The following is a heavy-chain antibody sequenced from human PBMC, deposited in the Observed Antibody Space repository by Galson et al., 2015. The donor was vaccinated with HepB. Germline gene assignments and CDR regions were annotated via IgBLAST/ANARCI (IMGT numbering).Heavy chain of an antibody. D-gene: IGHD3-22*01. J-gene: IGHJ4*02. CDR2: ISYDGSNK. CDR3: AKDATVYDSSGYYPRYFDY. V-gene: IGHV3-30*18. CDR1: GFTFSSYG. Sequence: SLRLSCAASGFTFSSYGMHWVRQAPGKGLEWVAVISYDGSNKYYADSVKGRFTISRDNSKNTLYLQMNSLRAEDTAVYYCAKDATVYDSSGYYPRYFDYWGQGILVTVS.